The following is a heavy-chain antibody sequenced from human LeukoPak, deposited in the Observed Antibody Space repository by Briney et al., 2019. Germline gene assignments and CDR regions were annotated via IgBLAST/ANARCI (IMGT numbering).Heavy chain of an antibody. D-gene: IGHD5-18*01. V-gene: IGHV3-48*01. CDR1: GFTFSSYS. CDR3: ARGPYSYGYANDY. CDR2: ISSSSSTI. Sequence: GGSLRLSCAASGFTFSSYSMNWVRQAPGKGLEWVSYISSSSSTIYYADSVKDRFTISRDNAKNSLYLQMNSLRAEDTAVYYCARGPYSYGYANDYWGQGTLVTVSS. J-gene: IGHJ4*02.